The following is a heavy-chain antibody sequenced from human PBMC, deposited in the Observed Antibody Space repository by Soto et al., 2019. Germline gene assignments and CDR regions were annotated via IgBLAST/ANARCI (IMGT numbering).Heavy chain of an antibody. D-gene: IGHD3-10*01. V-gene: IGHV1-69*04. CDR1: GGTFSSYT. CDR2: IIPILGIA. Sequence: SVKVSCKASGGTFSSYTISWVRQAPGQGLEWMGRIIPILGIANYAQKFQGRVTITADKSTSTAYMELSSLRSEDTAVYYCAREDRDYGSGSYYFDYWGQGTLVTVSS. CDR3: AREDRDYGSGSYYFDY. J-gene: IGHJ4*02.